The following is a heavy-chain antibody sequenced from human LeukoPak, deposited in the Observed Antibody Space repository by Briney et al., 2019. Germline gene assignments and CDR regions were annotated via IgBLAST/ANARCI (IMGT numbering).Heavy chain of an antibody. J-gene: IGHJ5*02. V-gene: IGHV4-34*01. D-gene: IGHD3-10*01. CDR3: ARGRITMVRGVYRHNWFDP. Sequence: PSETLSLTCAVYGGSFSGYYWSWIRQPPGKGLEWIGEINHSGSTNYNTSLKSRVAISVDTSKNQFSLKLSSVTAADTAVYYCARGRITMVRGVYRHNWFDPWGQGTLVTVSS. CDR1: GGSFSGYY. CDR2: INHSGST.